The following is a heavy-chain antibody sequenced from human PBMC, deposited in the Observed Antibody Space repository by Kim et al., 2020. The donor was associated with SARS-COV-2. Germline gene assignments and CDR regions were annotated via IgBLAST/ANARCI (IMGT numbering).Heavy chain of an antibody. CDR1: GFTFSSYA. Sequence: GGSLRLSCAASGFTFSSYAMSWVRQAPGKGLEWVSAISGSGGSTYYADSVKGRFTISRDNSKNTLYLQMNSLRAEDTAVYYCYIWFRELFYPYYYFDYWGQGTLVTVSS. CDR3: YIWFRELFYPYYYFDY. V-gene: IGHV3-23*01. D-gene: IGHD3-10*01. J-gene: IGHJ4*02. CDR2: ISGSGGST.